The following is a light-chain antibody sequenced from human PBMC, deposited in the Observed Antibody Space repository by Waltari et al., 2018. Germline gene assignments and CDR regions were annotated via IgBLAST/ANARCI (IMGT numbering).Light chain of an antibody. V-gene: IGKV3-20*01. Sequence: EMELTQSPVTLPLSPGERSILSCRASQSISSSYLTWFQQKPGQAPRLLIYGASTRATGIPDRFSGAGSGTNFTLTISRLEPEDFAVYYCQQYGRSPLTFGGGTKVEIK. CDR1: QSISSSY. CDR2: GAS. J-gene: IGKJ4*01. CDR3: QQYGRSPLT.